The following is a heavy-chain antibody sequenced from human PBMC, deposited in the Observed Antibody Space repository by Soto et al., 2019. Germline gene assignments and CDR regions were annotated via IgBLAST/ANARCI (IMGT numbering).Heavy chain of an antibody. V-gene: IGHV4-59*01. Sequence: PSETRSLTCTVSGGSISSYYWSWIRQPPGKGLEWIGYIYYSGSTNYNPSLKSRVTISVDTSKNQFSLKLSSVTAADTAVYYCARVEGSGQLWFGWYFDLWGRGTLVTVSS. CDR3: ARVEGSGQLWFGWYFDL. D-gene: IGHD5-18*01. J-gene: IGHJ2*01. CDR2: IYYSGST. CDR1: GGSISSYY.